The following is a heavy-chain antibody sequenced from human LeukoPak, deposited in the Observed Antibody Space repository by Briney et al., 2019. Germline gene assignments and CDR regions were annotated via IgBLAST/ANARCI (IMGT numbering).Heavy chain of an antibody. J-gene: IGHJ3*02. V-gene: IGHV5-51*01. D-gene: IGHD2-2*01. CDR1: GYSFTSYW. CDR2: IYPGDSDT. CDR3: ARHGCSSTSCYGSRRAFDI. Sequence: GESLKISCKGSGYSFTSYWIGWVRQMPGKGLEWMGIIYPGDSDTRYSPSFQGQVTISADKSISTAYLQWSSLKASDTAMYYCARHGCSSTSCYGSRRAFDIWGQGTMVTASS.